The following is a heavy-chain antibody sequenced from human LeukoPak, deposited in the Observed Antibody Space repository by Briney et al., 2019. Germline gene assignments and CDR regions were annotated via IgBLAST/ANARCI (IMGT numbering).Heavy chain of an antibody. CDR1: GGTFSSYA. J-gene: IGHJ3*02. V-gene: IGHV1-69*13. Sequence: SVKVSCKASGGTFSSYAISWVRQAPGQGLEWMGGIIPMFGRTNYAQNFQGRVTITADESTSTAYMELSSLRSEDTAVYYCATAYYDSSGYYPWGAFDIWGQGTMVTVSS. CDR2: IIPMFGRT. CDR3: ATAYYDSSGYYPWGAFDI. D-gene: IGHD3-22*01.